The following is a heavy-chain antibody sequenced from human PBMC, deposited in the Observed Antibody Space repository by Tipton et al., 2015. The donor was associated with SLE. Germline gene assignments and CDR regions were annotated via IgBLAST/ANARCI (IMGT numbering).Heavy chain of an antibody. J-gene: IGHJ4*02. CDR1: GGSISSGSYY. CDR3: ARDSDSASHS. V-gene: IGHV4-61*02. CDR2: IYTSGST. Sequence: TLSLTCTVSGGSISSGSYYWSWIRQPAGKGLEWIGRIYTSGSTNYNPSLKSRVTISVDTSKNQFSLKLSSVTAADTAVYYCARDSDSASHSWGQRTLVTVSS. D-gene: IGHD3-10*01.